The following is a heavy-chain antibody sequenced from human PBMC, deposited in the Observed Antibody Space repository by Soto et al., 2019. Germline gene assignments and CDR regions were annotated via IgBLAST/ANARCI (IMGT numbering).Heavy chain of an antibody. CDR2: INHSGST. J-gene: IGHJ4*02. CDR3: ARGQRSGLGIGEFDY. D-gene: IGHD3-10*01. V-gene: IGHV4-34*01. Sequence: SETLSLTCAVYGGSFSGYYWSWIRQPPGKGLEWIGEINHSGSTNYNPSLKSRVTISVDTSKNQFSLKLSSVTAADTAVYYCARGQRSGLGIGEFDYWGQGTLVTVSS. CDR1: GGSFSGYY.